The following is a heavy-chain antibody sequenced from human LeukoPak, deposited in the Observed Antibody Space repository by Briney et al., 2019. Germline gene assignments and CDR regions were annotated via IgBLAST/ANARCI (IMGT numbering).Heavy chain of an antibody. CDR1: GGSISSSSYY. CDR2: IYYSGST. CDR3: ATQYCSGGSCPFDY. D-gene: IGHD2-15*01. Sequence: SETLSLPCTVSGGSISSSSYYWGGIRQPPAKGLEGLGSIYYSGSTYYNPSLKSRVTISVDTSKNQFSLKLSSVTAADTAVYYCATQYCSGGSCPFDYWRQGTLVTVSS. J-gene: IGHJ4*02. V-gene: IGHV4-39*01.